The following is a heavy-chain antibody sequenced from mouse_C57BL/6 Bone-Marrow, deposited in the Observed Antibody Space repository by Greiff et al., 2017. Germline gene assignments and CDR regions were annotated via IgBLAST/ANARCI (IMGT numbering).Heavy chain of an antibody. D-gene: IGHD1-1*01. V-gene: IGHV1-81*01. Sequence: QVQLQQSGAELARPGASVKLSCKASGYTFTSYGISWVKQRTGQGLEWIGEIYPRSGNTYYNEKFKGKATLTADKSSSTAYMELRRLTSEDSAVXFCARDYYGRSYFDQWGQGTTLTGPS. J-gene: IGHJ2*01. CDR2: IYPRSGNT. CDR1: GYTFTSYG. CDR3: ARDYYGRSYFDQ.